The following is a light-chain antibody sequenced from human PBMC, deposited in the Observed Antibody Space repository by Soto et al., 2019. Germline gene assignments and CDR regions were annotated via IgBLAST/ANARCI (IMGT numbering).Light chain of an antibody. CDR2: GAS. CDR3: QKYDKSPRT. V-gene: IGKV3-15*01. Sequence: EIVMTQSPATLSVSPGERATLSCRASQSVSSNLAWYQQKPGQAPRLLIYGASTRATGIPARFSGSGSGTDFTLTISRLEPEDFAVYYCQKYDKSPRTFGQGTKVDIK. J-gene: IGKJ1*01. CDR1: QSVSSN.